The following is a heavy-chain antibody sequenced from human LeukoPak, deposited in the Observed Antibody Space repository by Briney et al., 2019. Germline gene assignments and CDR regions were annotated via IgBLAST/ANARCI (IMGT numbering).Heavy chain of an antibody. CDR1: GFTFRGYD. J-gene: IGHJ4*02. CDR3: VRQATPHGHFDY. CDR2: IGIGGDT. V-gene: IGHV3-13*01. D-gene: IGHD2-15*01. Sequence: GGSLRLSCAASGFTFRGYDMHWVRQATGKGLEWVSAIGIGGDTYYPGSVKGRFTISRENAKNSLYLQMNSLRAGDTAVYYCVRQATPHGHFDYWGQGILVTVSS.